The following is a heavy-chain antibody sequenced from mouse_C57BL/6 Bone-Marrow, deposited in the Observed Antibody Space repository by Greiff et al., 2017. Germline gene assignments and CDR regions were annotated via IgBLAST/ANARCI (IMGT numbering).Heavy chain of an antibody. D-gene: IGHD2-3*01. V-gene: IGHV1-7*01. CDR2: INPSSGYT. CDR3: AIYDDGLAY. CDR1: GYTFTSYW. Sequence: QVHVKQSGAELAKPGASVKLSCKASGYTFTSYWMHWVKQRPGQGLEWIGDINPSSGYTKYNQKFKDKATLTADKSSSTAYMQLSSLTYEDSAVYYCAIYDDGLAYWGQGTLVTVSA. J-gene: IGHJ3*01.